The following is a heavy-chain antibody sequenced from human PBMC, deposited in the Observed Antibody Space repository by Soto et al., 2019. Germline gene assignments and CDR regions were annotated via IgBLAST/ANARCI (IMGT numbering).Heavy chain of an antibody. CDR1: GGSISSYY. J-gene: IGHJ4*02. Sequence: QVQLQESGPGLVKPSETLSLTCTVSGGSISSYYWSWIRQPPGKGLEWIGYIYYSGSTNYNPSLKSRVTISVDTSKNQFSLKLSSVTAADTAVYYCARDRGGYSSEIDYWGQGTLVTVSS. D-gene: IGHD6-19*01. V-gene: IGHV4-59*01. CDR3: ARDRGGYSSEIDY. CDR2: IYYSGST.